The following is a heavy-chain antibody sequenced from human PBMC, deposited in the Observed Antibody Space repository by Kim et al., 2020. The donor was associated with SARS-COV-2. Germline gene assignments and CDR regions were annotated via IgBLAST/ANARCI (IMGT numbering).Heavy chain of an antibody. CDR3: AKDRGGTGAVFDY. D-gene: IGHD3-16*01. Sequence: ADSVQGRFTNSRKNTKNTVYLQKNSLRVEDTAVYFCAKDRGGTGAVFDYGGQGTLVTVSS. J-gene: IGHJ4*02. V-gene: IGHV3-23*01.